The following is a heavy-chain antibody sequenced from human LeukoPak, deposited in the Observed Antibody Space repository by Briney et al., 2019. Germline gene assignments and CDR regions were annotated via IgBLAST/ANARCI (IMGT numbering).Heavy chain of an antibody. J-gene: IGHJ4*02. V-gene: IGHV3-7*01. Sequence: GGSLRLSCAASSFTFSSYWMTWVRQAPGKGLEWVANIKEDGSKTFYVDSVKGRFTISRDNAKNSLYLQMNSLRAEDTAVYYCARAHPGDYSDFQFDYWGQGTLVTVSS. D-gene: IGHD4-11*01. CDR3: ARAHPGDYSDFQFDY. CDR1: SFTFSSYW. CDR2: IKEDGSKT.